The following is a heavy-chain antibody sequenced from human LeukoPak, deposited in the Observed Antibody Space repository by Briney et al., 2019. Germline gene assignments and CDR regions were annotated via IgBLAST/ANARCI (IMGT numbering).Heavy chain of an antibody. CDR2: ISGSGGST. CDR1: GFTFSSYA. J-gene: IGHJ4*02. D-gene: IGHD3-22*01. CDR3: AKDGYASSGYRTSFDY. V-gene: IGHV3-23*01. Sequence: GGSLRLSCAASGFTFSSYAMSWVRQAPGKGLEWVSAISGSGGSTYYADSVKGRFTISRDNSKNTLYLQMNSLRAEDTAVYYCAKDGYASSGYRTSFDYWGQGTLVTVSS.